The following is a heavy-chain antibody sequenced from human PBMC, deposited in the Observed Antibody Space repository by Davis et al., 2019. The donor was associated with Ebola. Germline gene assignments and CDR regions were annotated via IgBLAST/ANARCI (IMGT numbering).Heavy chain of an antibody. CDR3: ARDFSTAISSGLIK. J-gene: IGHJ4*02. D-gene: IGHD6-19*01. CDR2: IYYSGIT. CDR1: GGSIISSSSY. Sequence: MPSETLSLTCTVSGGSIISSSSYWGWIRQPPRKGLEWIGSIYYSGITYYNPSLKSRVTISVDTSKNQFSLKLRSVTAADTAVYYCARDFSTAISSGLIKWGQGTLVTVSS. V-gene: IGHV4-39*02.